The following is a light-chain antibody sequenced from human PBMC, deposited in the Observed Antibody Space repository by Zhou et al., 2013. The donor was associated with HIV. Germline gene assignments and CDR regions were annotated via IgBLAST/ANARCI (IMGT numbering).Light chain of an antibody. Sequence: EILITQSPATLSVSPGERAVLSCRASQSVTDNLAWYQQKPGQAPRLLIYGASRRATGIPDRFSGSGSGTDFILTISRLEPEDFAVYYCQQSGNSLALTFGGGTKVEIK. CDR3: QQSGNSLALT. J-gene: IGKJ4*01. CDR2: GAS. V-gene: IGKV3-20*01. CDR1: QSVTDN.